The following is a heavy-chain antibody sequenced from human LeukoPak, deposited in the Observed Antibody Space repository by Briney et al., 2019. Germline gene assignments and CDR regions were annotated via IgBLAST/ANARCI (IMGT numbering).Heavy chain of an antibody. CDR1: GYTLTELS. V-gene: IGHV1-24*01. D-gene: IGHD6-19*01. CDR2: FDPEDGET. CDR3: ATLEAVAGTRGDY. Sequence: ASVKVSCKVSGYTLTELSMHWVRQAPGKGLEWMGGFDPEDGETIYAQKFQGRVTMTEDTSTDTAYMGLSSLRSEDTAVYYCATLEAVAGTRGDYWGQGTLVTVSS. J-gene: IGHJ4*02.